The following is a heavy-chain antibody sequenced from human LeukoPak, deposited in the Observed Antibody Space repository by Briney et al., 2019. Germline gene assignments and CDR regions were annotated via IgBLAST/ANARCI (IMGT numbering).Heavy chain of an antibody. CDR1: GDSVPSNSAA. CDR2: TYYRSKWYN. CDR3: ARGGYDFWSGYYTSFDY. Sequence: SQTLSLTCAISGDSVPSNSAAWNWIRQSPSRGLEWLGRTYYRSKWYNDYAVSVKSRITINPDTSKNQFSLQLNSVTPEDTAVYYCARGGYDFWSGYYTSFDYWGQGTLVTVSS. V-gene: IGHV6-1*01. J-gene: IGHJ4*02. D-gene: IGHD3-3*01.